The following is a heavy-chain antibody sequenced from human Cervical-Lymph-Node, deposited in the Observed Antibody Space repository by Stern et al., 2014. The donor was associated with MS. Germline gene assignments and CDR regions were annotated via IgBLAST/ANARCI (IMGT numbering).Heavy chain of an antibody. CDR2: IYHSGSS. CDR1: GYSISSGYY. Sequence: VQLVESGPGLVKPSETLSLTCTVTGYSISSGYYWGWIRQPPGKGLEWIGSIYHSGSSHYNPSLNSRVSISVDTSKNQFSLKLTSVTAADTAMYYCARVGSGYSYAYWGQGTLVTVSS. V-gene: IGHV4-38-2*02. J-gene: IGHJ4*02. D-gene: IGHD5-18*01. CDR3: ARVGSGYSYAY.